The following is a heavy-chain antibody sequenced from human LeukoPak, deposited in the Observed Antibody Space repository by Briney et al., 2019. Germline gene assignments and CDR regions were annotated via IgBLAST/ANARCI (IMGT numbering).Heavy chain of an antibody. J-gene: IGHJ5*02. CDR2: FDPSDSYT. Sequence: GESLKISWKGSGYSFTSYWISWVRQMPGKGLEWTGRFDPSDSYTNYSPSFHGHVTISADKSISTAYLQWSSLKASDTAMYYCARLGIVDPRGAWFDPWGQGTLVTVSS. CDR3: ARLGIVDPRGAWFDP. V-gene: IGHV5-10-1*01. D-gene: IGHD7-27*01. CDR1: GYSFTSYW.